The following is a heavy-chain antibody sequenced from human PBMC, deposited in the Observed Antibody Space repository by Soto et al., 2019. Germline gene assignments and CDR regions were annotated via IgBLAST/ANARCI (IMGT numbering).Heavy chain of an antibody. V-gene: IGHV3-7*01. CDR1: GFTFSSYW. D-gene: IGHD3-3*01. Sequence: PGGSLRLSCAASGFTFSSYWMSWVRQAPGKGLEWVANIKEDGSDMYYVDSVKGRFTISRDNAKNSLYLQMNSLRAEDTAVYYCATEVWVYYDFWSGSCWGQGTLVTVSS. CDR3: ATEVWVYYDFWSGSC. J-gene: IGHJ4*02. CDR2: IKEDGSDM.